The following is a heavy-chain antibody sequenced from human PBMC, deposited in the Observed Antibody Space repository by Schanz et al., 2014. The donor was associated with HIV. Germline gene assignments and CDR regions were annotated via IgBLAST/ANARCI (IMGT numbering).Heavy chain of an antibody. CDR2: ISYDGSNK. J-gene: IGHJ6*02. V-gene: IGHV3-30*03. CDR1: GFIFSNYG. D-gene: IGHD3-3*01. CDR3: AREASLEWLYVVDV. Sequence: VQLGESGGGVVPPGRSLRLSCAVSGFIFSNYGMHWVRQAPGKGLGWAAVISYDGSNKYYTDSVKGRFTISRDNAKNTLYLQTNSLRGEDTAVYYCAREASLEWLYVVDVWGQGTTVTVSS.